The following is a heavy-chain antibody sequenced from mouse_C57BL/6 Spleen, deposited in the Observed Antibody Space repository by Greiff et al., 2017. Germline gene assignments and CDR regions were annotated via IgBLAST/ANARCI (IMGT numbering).Heavy chain of an antibody. CDR1: GYTFTSYW. D-gene: IGHD2-5*01. V-gene: IGHV1-64*01. J-gene: IGHJ3*01. CDR3: ARQGYSNYAWFAY. Sequence: QVQLKQPGAELVKPGASVKLSCKASGYTFTSYWMHWVKQRPGQGLEWIGMIHPNSGSTNYNEKFKSKATLTVDKSSSTAYMQLSSLTSEDSAVYYCARQGYSNYAWFAYWGQGTLVTVSA. CDR2: IHPNSGST.